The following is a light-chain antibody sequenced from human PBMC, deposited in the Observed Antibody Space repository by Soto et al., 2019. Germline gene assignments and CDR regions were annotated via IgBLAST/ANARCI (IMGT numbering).Light chain of an antibody. J-gene: IGLJ3*02. CDR2: GDS. CDR3: ATWDDRLRVL. Sequence: QLVLTQPPSASGTPGQRVTISCSGSRSNIGSYDVYWYQQVPGTAPKLLIYGDSRRPSGVPDRFSGSKSGTSASLAISGLRSGDEGDFYCATWDDRLRVLFGGGTKLTVL. V-gene: IGLV1-47*02. CDR1: RSNIGSYD.